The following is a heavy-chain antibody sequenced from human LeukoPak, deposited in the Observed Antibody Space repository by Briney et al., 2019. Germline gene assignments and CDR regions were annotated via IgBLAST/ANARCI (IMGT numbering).Heavy chain of an antibody. CDR2: FYYSGST. CDR1: GGSISSYY. Sequence: ETLSLTCTVSGGSISSYYWGWIRQPPGWGLEWIGSFYYSGSTYYNPSLKSRVTISVDTSKNQFSLKLSSLTAADTAVYYCARGEARFDPWGQGTLVSVSS. V-gene: IGHV4-39*07. J-gene: IGHJ5*02. CDR3: ARGEARFDP. D-gene: IGHD1-26*01.